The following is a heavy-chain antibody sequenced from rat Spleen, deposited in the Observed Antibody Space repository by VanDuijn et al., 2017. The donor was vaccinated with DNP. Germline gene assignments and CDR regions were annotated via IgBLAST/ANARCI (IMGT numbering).Heavy chain of an antibody. CDR1: GFTFSNYD. CDR2: ISYDGTGT. Sequence: EVQLVESGGGPVQPGRSMKLSCAASGFTFSNYDMAWVRQAPKKGLEWVATISYDGTGTYYRDSVKGRFTISRDNAKSTLYLQMDSLRSEDTATYYCARHRTIMPYYYAMDAWGQGASVTVSS. J-gene: IGHJ4*01. V-gene: IGHV5-7*01. CDR3: ARHRTIMPYYYAMDA. D-gene: IGHD3-8*01.